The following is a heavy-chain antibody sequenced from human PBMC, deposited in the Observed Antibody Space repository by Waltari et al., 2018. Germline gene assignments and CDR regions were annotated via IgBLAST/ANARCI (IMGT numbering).Heavy chain of an antibody. CDR3: ARDYYRDWYFDL. D-gene: IGHD3-22*01. CDR2: IYRGGST. V-gene: IGHV3-53*01. Sequence: EVQLVESGGGLIQPGGSLRLSCAASGFTVSSNYMSWVRQAPGKGLEWVSVIYRGGSTYYADSVKGRFTMSRDNAKNSLYLQMNSLRAEDTAVYYCARDYYRDWYFDLWGRGTLVTVSS. J-gene: IGHJ2*01. CDR1: GFTVSSNY.